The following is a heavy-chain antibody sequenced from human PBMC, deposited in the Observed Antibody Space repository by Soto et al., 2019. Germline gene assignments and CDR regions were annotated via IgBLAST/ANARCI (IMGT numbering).Heavy chain of an antibody. CDR3: AKHRRGIDVCRDGDCDPRRLDP. CDR2: LYSNGHT. Sequence: PSETLSLTCTVSGESISSSVFYWGWIRQPPGKGLEWIASLYSNGHTYYNPSLESRVTTSVDKSKNQLFLSLSFVTAADTAVYHCAKHRRGIDVCRDGDCDPRRLDPCGPATLV. J-gene: IGHJ5*02. D-gene: IGHD2-21*02. CDR1: GESISSSVFY. V-gene: IGHV4-39*01.